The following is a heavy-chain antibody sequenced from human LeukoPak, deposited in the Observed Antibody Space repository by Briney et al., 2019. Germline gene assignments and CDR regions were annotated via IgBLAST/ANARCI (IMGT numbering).Heavy chain of an antibody. CDR1: GFTFSNYW. Sequence: PGGSLRLSCAASGFTFSNYWMHRVRQAPGKGLVWVSRISSDESITSYADSVKGRFTISRDNAKNTLFLQMNGLRAEDTAVYYCARVSLSSGCLSNWGQGTLVTVSS. V-gene: IGHV3-74*01. J-gene: IGHJ4*02. D-gene: IGHD6-19*01. CDR3: ARVSLSSGCLSN. CDR2: ISSDESIT.